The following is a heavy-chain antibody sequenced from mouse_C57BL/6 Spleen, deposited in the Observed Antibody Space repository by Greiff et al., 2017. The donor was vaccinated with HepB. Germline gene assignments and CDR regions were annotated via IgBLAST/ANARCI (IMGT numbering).Heavy chain of an antibody. V-gene: IGHV5-4*01. CDR3: ERGYYGSSYGWYFDV. Sequence: DVQLVESGGGLVKPGGSLKLSCAASGFTFSSYAMSWVRQTPEKRLEWVATISDGGSYTYYPDNVKGRFTISRDNAKNNLYLQMSQLRSEDTAMYYCERGYYGSSYGWYFDVWGTGTTVTVSS. D-gene: IGHD1-1*01. CDR2: ISDGGSYT. J-gene: IGHJ1*03. CDR1: GFTFSSYA.